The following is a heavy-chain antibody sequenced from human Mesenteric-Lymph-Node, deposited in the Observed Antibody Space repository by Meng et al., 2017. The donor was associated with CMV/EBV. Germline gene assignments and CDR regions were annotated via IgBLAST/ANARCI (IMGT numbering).Heavy chain of an antibody. V-gene: IGHV4-59*01. D-gene: IGHD2-15*01. CDR2: IYYSGSA. CDR3: ARHTYCDGGICYWVGD. CDR1: GGSITSFY. Sequence: SETLSLTCTVPGGSITSFYWSWIRQPPGKGLEWIGNIYYSGSANYNPSLKSRVTISIDTSKNQFSLSLTSVTAADTAVYYCARHTYCDGGICYWVGDWGQGTLVTVSS. J-gene: IGHJ4*02.